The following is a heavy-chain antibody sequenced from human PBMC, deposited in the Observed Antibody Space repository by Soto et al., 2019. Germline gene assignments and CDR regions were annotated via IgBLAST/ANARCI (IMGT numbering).Heavy chain of an antibody. Sequence: GGSLRLSCTASGFTFNGYSMHWARQAPGKGLEWVAVILFDGSTQYFADSVKGRFTMSRDNSKNTVYLQMNSLRAEDTAVYYCARASSGWNSDYFDYWGQGTLVTVSS. D-gene: IGHD6-19*01. CDR2: ILFDGSTQ. V-gene: IGHV3-30-3*01. J-gene: IGHJ4*02. CDR3: ARASSGWNSDYFDY. CDR1: GFTFNGYS.